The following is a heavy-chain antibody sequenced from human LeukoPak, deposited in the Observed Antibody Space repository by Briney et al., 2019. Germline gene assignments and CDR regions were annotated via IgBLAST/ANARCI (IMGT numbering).Heavy chain of an antibody. J-gene: IGHJ4*02. CDR3: ARDPIFGSGFGY. CDR1: GGSISSYY. D-gene: IGHD3-10*01. CDR2: IYYSGST. Sequence: SETLSLTCTVSGGSISSYYWSWIRQPPGKGLEWIGYIYYSGSTNYNPSLKSRVTISVDTSKNQFSLKLSSVTAADTAVYYCARDPIFGSGFGYWGQGTLVTVSS. V-gene: IGHV4-59*01.